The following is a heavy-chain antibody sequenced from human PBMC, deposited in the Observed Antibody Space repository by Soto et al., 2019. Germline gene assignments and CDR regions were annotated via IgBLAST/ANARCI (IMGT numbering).Heavy chain of an antibody. D-gene: IGHD6-13*01. J-gene: IGHJ5*02. CDR1: GDTFSRYS. CDR3: ASTSIAAAGKDYNWFDP. CDR2: IIPIFGIP. V-gene: IGHV1-69*02. Sequence: SVKVSCKASGDTFSRYSITWVRQAPGHGLEWIGRIIPIFGIPTYAQKFQGRVTFTADESTSTAYLQWSSLKASDTAMYYCASTSIAAAGKDYNWFDPWGQGTLVTVSS.